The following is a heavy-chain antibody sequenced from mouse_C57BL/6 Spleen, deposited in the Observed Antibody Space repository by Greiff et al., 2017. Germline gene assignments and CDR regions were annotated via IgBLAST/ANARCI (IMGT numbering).Heavy chain of an antibody. D-gene: IGHD1-1*01. V-gene: IGHV3-8*01. CDR2: ISYSGST. J-gene: IGHJ1*03. CDR1: GYSITSDY. CDR3: ARRGSNYVGWYFDV. Sequence: EVKLVESGPGLAKPSQTLSLTCSVTGYSITSDYWNWFRKFSGNTLEYMGYISYSGSTYYNPSLKSRISIARDTSKNQYYLQWNSVTTEDTAIYYSARRGSNYVGWYFDVWGTGTTVTVSS.